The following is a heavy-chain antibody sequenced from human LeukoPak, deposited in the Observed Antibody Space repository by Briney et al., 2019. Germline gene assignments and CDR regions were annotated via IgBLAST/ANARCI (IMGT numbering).Heavy chain of an antibody. Sequence: SETLSLTCTVSGGSISSSTYYWGWIRQPPGKGLEWIASMYYIGSTYYNPSLKSRVTISQDTSKNQFSLKLDSVTAADTAVYYCARFFCDVHNCQNAFDIWGQGTTVIVSS. CDR2: MYYIGST. D-gene: IGHD1-20*01. J-gene: IGHJ3*02. V-gene: IGHV4-39*07. CDR1: GGSISSSTYY. CDR3: ARFFCDVHNCQNAFDI.